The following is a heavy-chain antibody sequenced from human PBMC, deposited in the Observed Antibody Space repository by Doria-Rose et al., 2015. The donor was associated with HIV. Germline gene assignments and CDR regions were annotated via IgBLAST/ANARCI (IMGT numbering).Heavy chain of an antibody. J-gene: IGHJ4*02. V-gene: IGHV4-61*02. CDR2: VYTSGST. D-gene: IGHD1-26*01. CDR3: AREGYTGSYYYFDF. CDR1: GGPINRGSYY. Sequence: QVQLQESGPGLVKPSQTLSLTCTVSGGPINRGSYYWTWIRQPAGKGLEWIGRVYTSGSTDQNSSLKSRVTMSVDTSKNQFSLKLTSVTAADTAVYYCAREGYTGSYYYFDFWGQGTPVTVSS.